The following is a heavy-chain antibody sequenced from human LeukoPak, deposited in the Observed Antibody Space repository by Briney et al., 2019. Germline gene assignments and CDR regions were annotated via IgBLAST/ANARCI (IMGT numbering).Heavy chain of an antibody. CDR3: ARGYRGFDY. V-gene: IGHV3-30-3*01. J-gene: IGHJ4*02. CDR2: ISYDGSNK. CDR1: GFTFSSYA. Sequence: GGSLRLSCAASGFTFSSYAMHWVRQAPGKGLEWVAVISYDGSNKYYADSVKGRFTISRDNSKNTLYLQMNSLRAEDTAVYYRARGYRGFDYWGQGTLVTVSS. D-gene: IGHD4-11*01.